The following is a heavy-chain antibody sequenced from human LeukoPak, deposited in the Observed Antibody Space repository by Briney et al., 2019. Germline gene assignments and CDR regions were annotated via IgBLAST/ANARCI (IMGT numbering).Heavy chain of an antibody. Sequence: GESLKISCKASGYRFTSYWIGWVRQMPGKGLEWMGMIYPGDSEVRYGPAFRGQVTISADKSVNTAYLQWSSLKASDTAIYYCATEIGSGWFYDYWGQGTLVTVSS. D-gene: IGHD6-19*01. CDR1: GYRFTSYW. CDR3: ATEIGSGWFYDY. V-gene: IGHV5-51*01. J-gene: IGHJ4*02. CDR2: IYPGDSEV.